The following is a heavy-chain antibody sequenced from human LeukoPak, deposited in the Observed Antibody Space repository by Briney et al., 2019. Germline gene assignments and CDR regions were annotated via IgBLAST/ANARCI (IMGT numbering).Heavy chain of an antibody. Sequence: GGSLRLSCAASVFTFIDYYMSWIRQAPGKGLEWGSYISSSGSTIYYADSVKGRVTISRDNAKNTLYMHMTSLRAEDTAVYSCERDPYSGSYGNYYYYYMDVWGKGTTVTVSS. V-gene: IGHV3-11*04. D-gene: IGHD1-26*01. CDR1: VFTFIDYY. J-gene: IGHJ6*03. CDR3: ERDPYSGSYGNYYYYYMDV. CDR2: ISSSGSTI.